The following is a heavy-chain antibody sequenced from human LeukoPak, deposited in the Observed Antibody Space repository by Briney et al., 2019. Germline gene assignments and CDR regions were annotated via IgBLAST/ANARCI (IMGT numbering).Heavy chain of an antibody. Sequence: GGSLRLSCAASGFTFGSYSMNWVRQAPGQGLEWVSSISSSSSYIYYADSVKGRFTISRDNAKNSLYLQMNSLRAEDTAVYYCARAPGIAVAGSYDYWGQGTLVRVSS. CDR2: ISSSSSYI. CDR1: GFTFGSYS. CDR3: ARAPGIAVAGSYDY. D-gene: IGHD6-19*01. J-gene: IGHJ4*02. V-gene: IGHV3-21*01.